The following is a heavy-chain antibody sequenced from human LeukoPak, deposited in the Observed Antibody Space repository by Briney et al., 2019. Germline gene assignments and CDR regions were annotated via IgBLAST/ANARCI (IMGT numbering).Heavy chain of an antibody. Sequence: GGSLRLSCEASGFTFSNYAMNWVRQTPGKGLEWVSSITSYRRDTYYADSVKGRFTISRHNAKKSLYLQMNSLRAEDMALYYCAKDPGDSGYDSYFDYWGQGTLVTVSS. CDR2: ITSYRRDT. CDR1: GFTFSNYA. CDR3: AKDPGDSGYDSYFDY. J-gene: IGHJ4*02. V-gene: IGHV3-23*01. D-gene: IGHD5-12*01.